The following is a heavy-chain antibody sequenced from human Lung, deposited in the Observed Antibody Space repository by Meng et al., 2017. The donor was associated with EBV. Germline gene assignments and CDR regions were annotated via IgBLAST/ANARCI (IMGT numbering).Heavy chain of an antibody. CDR3: SRDLVGSDDV. CDR1: GFRFSRYW. V-gene: IGHV3-74*01. Sequence: AQLVGYWGVLFHPWGLQTFSCAASGFRFSRYWMHWVRQVPVKGLVWVSRTNENGGITNYADSVKGRFTISRDNTKNTLYLQMNSLRVEDTAVYFCSRDLVGSDDVWGQGTLVTVSS. D-gene: IGHD5-24*01. CDR2: TNENGGIT. J-gene: IGHJ4*02.